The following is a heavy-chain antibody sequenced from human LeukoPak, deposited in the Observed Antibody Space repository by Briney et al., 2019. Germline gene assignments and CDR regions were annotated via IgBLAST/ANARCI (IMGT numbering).Heavy chain of an antibody. J-gene: IGHJ6*02. D-gene: IGHD2-2*01. CDR1: GYTFTGYY. CDR3: ARTHCSSTSCYSYYGMDV. V-gene: IGHV1-2*02. Sequence: ASVKVPCKASGYTFTGYYMHWVRQAPGQGLEWMGWINPNSGGTNYAQKFQGRVTMTRDTSISTAYMELSRLRSDDTAVYYCARTHCSSTSCYSYYGMDVWGQGTTVTVSS. CDR2: INPNSGGT.